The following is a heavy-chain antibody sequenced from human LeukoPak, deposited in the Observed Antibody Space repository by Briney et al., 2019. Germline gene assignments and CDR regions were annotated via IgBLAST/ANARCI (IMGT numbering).Heavy chain of an antibody. Sequence: PSETLSLTCTVSGDSISSYYWSWIRQPPGKGLEWIGYIYDSGSSNYNPSLKSRVTISVDTSKNQFSLKLSPVTAADTAVYYCARDHDFYYGSGSYYPFGYWGQGTLVTVSS. J-gene: IGHJ4*02. V-gene: IGHV4-59*01. CDR1: GDSISSYY. CDR3: ARDHDFYYGSGSYYPFGY. D-gene: IGHD3-10*01. CDR2: IYDSGSS.